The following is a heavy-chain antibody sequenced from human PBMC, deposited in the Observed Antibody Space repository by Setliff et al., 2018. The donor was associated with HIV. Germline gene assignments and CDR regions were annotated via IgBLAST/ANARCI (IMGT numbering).Heavy chain of an antibody. J-gene: IGHJ4*02. D-gene: IGHD6-13*01. Sequence: TLSLTCTDSGGSISSGNYYWSWIRVPAGKGLEWIGHVYTDGSTNYNPSRNSRVTISVDMSKNQFSLKMNSLTAADTALFYCVSSWYWDFDFWGQGAQVTVS. CDR3: VSSWYWDFDF. CDR1: GGSISSGNYY. CDR2: VYTDGST. V-gene: IGHV4-61*09.